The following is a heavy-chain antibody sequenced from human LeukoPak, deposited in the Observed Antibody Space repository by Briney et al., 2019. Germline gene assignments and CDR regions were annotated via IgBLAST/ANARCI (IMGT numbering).Heavy chain of an antibody. V-gene: IGHV3-23*01. D-gene: IGHD1-14*01. CDR3: AKNRGALNYMDV. CDR1: GFTFSSYA. Sequence: PGGSLRLSCAASGFTFSSYAMSWVRQAPGKGLEWVSGISGSGGTTYYADSVKGRFTISRDNSKNTLYLQMNSLRAEDTAVYYCAKNRGALNYMDVRGKGTTVTVSS. CDR2: ISGSGGTT. J-gene: IGHJ6*03.